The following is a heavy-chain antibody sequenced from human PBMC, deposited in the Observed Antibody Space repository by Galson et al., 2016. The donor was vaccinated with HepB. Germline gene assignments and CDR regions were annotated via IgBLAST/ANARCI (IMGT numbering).Heavy chain of an antibody. Sequence: SLRLSCAASGFTFSSYGAHWVRQAPGKGLEWVAVIWYDGRTKYYADSVTGRFTISRDNSKNTVSLQMNSLRFEDTAVYFCARDRIALDLWGQGALVTVSS. CDR3: ARDRIALDL. J-gene: IGHJ5*02. CDR1: GFTFSSYG. D-gene: IGHD6-13*01. V-gene: IGHV3-33*01. CDR2: IWYDGRTK.